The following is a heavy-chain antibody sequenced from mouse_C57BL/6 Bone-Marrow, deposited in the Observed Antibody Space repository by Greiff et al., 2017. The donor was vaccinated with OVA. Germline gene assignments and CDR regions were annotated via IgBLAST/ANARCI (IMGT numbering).Heavy chain of an antibody. CDR3: ARSLYDYDEAY. D-gene: IGHD2-4*01. CDR1: GYTFTDYY. CDR2: INPNNGGT. V-gene: IGHV1-26*01. Sequence: EVQLQQSGPELVKPGASVKISCKASGYTFTDYYMNWVKQSHGKSLEWIGDINPNNGGTSYNQKFKGKATLTVDKSSSSAYMELRSLTSEDSSVDYCARSLYDYDEAYWGQGTLVTVSA. J-gene: IGHJ3*01.